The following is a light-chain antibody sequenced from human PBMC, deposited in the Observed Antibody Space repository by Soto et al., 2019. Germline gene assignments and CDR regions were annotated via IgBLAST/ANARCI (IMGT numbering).Light chain of an antibody. V-gene: IGLV2-14*01. J-gene: IGLJ1*01. CDR3: SSYTTSNTDV. Sequence: QSVLTQPASVSGSPGQSITFSCTGTSSDIGVYNYVSWYQQHPGKAPKLMIYEVNNRPSGVSNRFSGSKSGNTASLTISGLQAEDEADYYCSSYTTSNTDVFGSGTKVTVL. CDR2: EVN. CDR1: SSDIGVYNY.